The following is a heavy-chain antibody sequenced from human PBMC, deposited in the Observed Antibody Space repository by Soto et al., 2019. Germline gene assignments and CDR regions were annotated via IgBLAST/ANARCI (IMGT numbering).Heavy chain of an antibody. CDR2: IYYTGTT. CDR3: ARMGLHLGELSRNWFDP. CDR1: GGSISNTDHF. V-gene: IGHV4-39*07. Sequence: QLQLRESGPGLLKPSETLSLTCTVSGGSISNTDHFWGWIRQPPGKGLEWIGSIYYTGTTYYSPSLKSRVTMSVDTSNNHFSLKLSSVTAADTAVYYCARMGLHLGELSRNWFDPWGQGTLVTVSS. D-gene: IGHD3-16*02. J-gene: IGHJ5*02.